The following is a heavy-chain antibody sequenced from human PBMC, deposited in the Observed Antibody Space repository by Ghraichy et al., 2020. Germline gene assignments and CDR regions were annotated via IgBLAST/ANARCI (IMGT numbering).Heavy chain of an antibody. Sequence: GEPLNISCAASGFSFSDSAMSWVRQAPGKGLEWVSAISGNGGAPYYADSVKGRFTISRDNSKNTLYLQMNSLRAEDTAVFYCAKDFGCSSTSCYHLGYFDYWGQGTLVTVSS. CDR3: AKDFGCSSTSCYHLGYFDY. D-gene: IGHD2-2*01. CDR2: ISGNGGAP. J-gene: IGHJ4*02. CDR1: GFSFSDSA. V-gene: IGHV3-23*01.